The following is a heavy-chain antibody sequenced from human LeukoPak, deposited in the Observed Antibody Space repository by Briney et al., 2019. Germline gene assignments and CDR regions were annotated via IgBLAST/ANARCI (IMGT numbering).Heavy chain of an antibody. CDR3: ARDLAYSRLDY. V-gene: IGHV3-7*01. CDR2: INPDGNKK. D-gene: IGHD5-18*01. CDR1: GFTFSSYT. J-gene: IGHJ4*02. Sequence: GGSLRLSCAASGFTFSSYTMNWVRQAPGKGLEWVASINPDGNKKYSADSVKGRFTISRDNAENSLYLQMNSLRVEDTAFYYCARDLAYSRLDYWGQGMLVTVSS.